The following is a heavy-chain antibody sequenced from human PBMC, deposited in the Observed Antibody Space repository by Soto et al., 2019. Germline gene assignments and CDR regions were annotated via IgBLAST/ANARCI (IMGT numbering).Heavy chain of an antibody. CDR3: ATYHDYNWDTYRFLY. J-gene: IGHJ4*02. Sequence: EVQLVESGGGLVQPGGSLRLSCSTSGLSFRTYWMSWVRQAPGKGLEWVANIKEDGGEEYYVDSVAGRFTISRNNAKNSLNLQMNSLRAEHTALYACATYHDYNWDTYRFLYWGQGTLVTVSS. D-gene: IGHD3-16*02. CDR1: GLSFRTYW. CDR2: IKEDGGEE. V-gene: IGHV3-7*01.